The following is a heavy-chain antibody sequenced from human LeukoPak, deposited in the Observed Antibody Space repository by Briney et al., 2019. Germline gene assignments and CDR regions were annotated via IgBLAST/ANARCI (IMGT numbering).Heavy chain of an antibody. D-gene: IGHD2-15*01. CDR2: IYLGDSDT. Sequence: GESLKISCKGSGYSFTNYWIGWVRQMPGKGLEWMGIIYLGDSDTRYSPSFQGLVTISADKSISTAYLQWSSLKASDTAIYYCARRFPVAASPDAFDIWGQGTRVTVSS. CDR3: ARRFPVAASPDAFDI. J-gene: IGHJ3*02. CDR1: GYSFTNYW. V-gene: IGHV5-51*01.